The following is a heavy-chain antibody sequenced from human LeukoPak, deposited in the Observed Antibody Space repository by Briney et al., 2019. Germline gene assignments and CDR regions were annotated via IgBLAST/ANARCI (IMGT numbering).Heavy chain of an antibody. Sequence: GGSLRLSCAASGSTFSSYSMNWVRQAPGKGLEWVSSISGSGTYIYYADSVKGRFTISRDNAKNSLFLQMNSLRAEDTAVYYCARDKSPVVTADHWGQGTLVTVSS. CDR2: ISGSGTYI. CDR3: ARDKSPVVTADH. V-gene: IGHV3-21*01. CDR1: GSTFSSYS. D-gene: IGHD2-21*02. J-gene: IGHJ4*02.